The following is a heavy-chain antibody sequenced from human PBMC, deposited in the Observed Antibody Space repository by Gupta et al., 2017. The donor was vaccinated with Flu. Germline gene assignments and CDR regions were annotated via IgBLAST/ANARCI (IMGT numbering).Heavy chain of an antibody. V-gene: IGHV1-8*01. D-gene: IGHD3-3*01. CDR3: ARGDYDFWSGSNWFDP. J-gene: IGHJ5*02. Sequence: TGQGLEWMGWMNPNSGNTGYAQKFQGRVTMTRNTSISTAYMELSSLRSEDTAVYYCARGDYDFWSGSNWFDPWGQGTLVTVSS. CDR2: MNPNSGNT.